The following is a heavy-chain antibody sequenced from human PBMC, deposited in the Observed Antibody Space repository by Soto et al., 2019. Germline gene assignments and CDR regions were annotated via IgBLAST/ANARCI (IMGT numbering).Heavy chain of an antibody. J-gene: IGHJ4*02. V-gene: IGHV3-33*08. CDR2: IWYDGSNK. CDR1: GFICSSYD. CDR3: ARVAFNAFDY. Sequence: GWSLRLSCAVSGFICSSYDMSWVRQAPGKGLEWVAVIWYDGSNKYYADSVKGRFTISRDNSKNTLYLQMNSLRAEDTAVYYCARVAFNAFDYWGQGTLVTVSS.